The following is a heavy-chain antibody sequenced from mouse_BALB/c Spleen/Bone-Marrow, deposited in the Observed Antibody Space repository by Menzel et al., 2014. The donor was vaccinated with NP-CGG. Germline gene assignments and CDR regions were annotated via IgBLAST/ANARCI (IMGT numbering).Heavy chain of an antibody. D-gene: IGHD2-4*01. CDR3: ARKGAMITHYYAMDY. Sequence: EVNVEESGGGLVQPGGSRKLSCAASGFTFSSFGMHWVRQAPEKGLEWVAYISNGSSTIYYADTVKGRFTISRDNPKNTLFLQMTSLRSEDTAMYYCARKGAMITHYYAMDYWGQGTSVTVSS. V-gene: IGHV5-17*02. CDR2: ISNGSSTI. J-gene: IGHJ4*01. CDR1: GFTFSSFG.